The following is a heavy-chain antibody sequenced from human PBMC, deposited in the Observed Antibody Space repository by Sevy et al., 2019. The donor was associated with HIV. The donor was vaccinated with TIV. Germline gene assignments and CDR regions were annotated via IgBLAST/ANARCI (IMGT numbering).Heavy chain of an antibody. V-gene: IGHV3-15*01. CDR3: STDPIIVLLVTDGMDV. D-gene: IGHD2-8*02. J-gene: IGHJ6*02. CDR1: GFTFSYAW. CDR2: IKSKAEGGTT. Sequence: GGSLRLSCAASGFTFSYAWMSWVRQAPGKGLEWVGRIKSKAEGGTTNNAAPVKGRFTISRDDSKNTLYLQMTSLKTEDTAVYYCSTDPIIVLLVTDGMDVWGQGTTVTVSS.